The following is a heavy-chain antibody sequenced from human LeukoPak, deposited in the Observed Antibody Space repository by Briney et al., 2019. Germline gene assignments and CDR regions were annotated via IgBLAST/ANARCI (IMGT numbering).Heavy chain of an antibody. V-gene: IGHV4-30-2*01. Sequence: ASETLSLTCVVSGDSLDSGSYSWSWVRQPPGKGLEWLGYIYGFGGPYYNPSFTSRVTISIDTSKNPFSLRLRSVTAADTATYFCARDSSGYLDFWGHGLLVTVSS. CDR2: IYGFGGP. D-gene: IGHD3-22*01. CDR3: ARDSSGYLDF. CDR1: GDSLDSGSYS. J-gene: IGHJ4*01.